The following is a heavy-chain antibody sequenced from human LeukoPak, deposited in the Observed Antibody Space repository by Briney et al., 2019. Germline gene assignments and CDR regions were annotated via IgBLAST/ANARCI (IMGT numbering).Heavy chain of an antibody. V-gene: IGHV3-48*03. CDR2: ISSSGSTI. CDR1: GFTFSSYE. D-gene: IGHD3-9*01. CDR3: ARSHQNFDWSRRDAFDI. J-gene: IGHJ3*02. Sequence: GGSLRLSCADSGFTFSSYEMNWVRQAPGKGLEWVSYISSSGSTIYYADSVKGRFTISRDNAKNSLYLQMNSLRAEDTAVYYCARSHQNFDWSRRDAFDIWGQGTMVTVSS.